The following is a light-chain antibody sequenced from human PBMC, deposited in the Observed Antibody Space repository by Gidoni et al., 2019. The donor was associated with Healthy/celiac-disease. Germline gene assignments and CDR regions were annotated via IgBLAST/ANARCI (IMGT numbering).Light chain of an antibody. CDR2: KAS. J-gene: IGKJ2*01. CDR3: QQYNSYSPMYT. CDR1: QSISSW. V-gene: IGKV1-5*03. Sequence: DIQMTQSPSTLFASVGDRVTITCRASQSISSWLAWYQQKPGNAPKLLIYKASSLESGVPSRFSGSGSGTEFTLTISSLQPDDFATYYCQQYNSYSPMYTFGQGTKLEIK.